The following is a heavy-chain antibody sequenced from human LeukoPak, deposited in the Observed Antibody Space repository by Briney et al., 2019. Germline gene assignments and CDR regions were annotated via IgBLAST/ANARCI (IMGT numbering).Heavy chain of an antibody. Sequence: ETLSLTCAVYGGSFSGYYWSWVRQAPGKGLEWVSAISGSGGSTYYADSVKGRFTISRDNSKNTLYLQMNSLRAEDTAVYYCAKEDFWSGYQYFDYWGQGTLVTVSS. V-gene: IGHV3-23*01. CDR2: ISGSGGST. D-gene: IGHD3-3*01. CDR1: GGSFSGYY. J-gene: IGHJ4*02. CDR3: AKEDFWSGYQYFDY.